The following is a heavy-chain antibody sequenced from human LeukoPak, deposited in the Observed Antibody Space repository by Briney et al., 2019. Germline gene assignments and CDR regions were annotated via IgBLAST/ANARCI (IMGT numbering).Heavy chain of an antibody. V-gene: IGHV1-3*01. Sequence: ASVKISCKASGYTFSNHEIHWVRQAPGQSLEWMGGINGGNGDTKYSQELQDRVTISRDTSANTAYMEMSSLRSDDTAVYYCARGSGSYGGCYFDYWGQGTLVTVSS. CDR2: INGGNGDT. D-gene: IGHD1-26*01. CDR3: ARGSGSYGGCYFDY. CDR1: GYTFSNHE. J-gene: IGHJ4*02.